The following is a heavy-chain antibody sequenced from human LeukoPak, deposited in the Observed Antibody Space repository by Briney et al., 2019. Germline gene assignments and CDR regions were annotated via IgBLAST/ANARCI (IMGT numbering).Heavy chain of an antibody. CDR1: GGSFSGYY. CDR3: ARGNGWSYFDY. CDR2: INHSGGT. Sequence: PETLSLTCAVYGGSFSGYYWSWIRQPPGKGLEWIGEINHSGGTNYNPSLKSRVTISVDTSKNQFSLKLSSVTAADTAVYYCARGNGWSYFDYWGQGTLVTVSS. J-gene: IGHJ4*02. V-gene: IGHV4-34*01. D-gene: IGHD2-15*01.